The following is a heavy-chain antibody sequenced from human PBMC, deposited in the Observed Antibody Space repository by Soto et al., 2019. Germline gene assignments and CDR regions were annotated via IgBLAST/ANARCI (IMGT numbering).Heavy chain of an antibody. Sequence: ASVKVSCKASGYTFTSYDINWVRQATGQGLEWMGWMNPNSGNTGSAQRFQGRLTMTRNTSINTAYMELTSLTSEDAAVYFCARVHTVTTYFDVWGRGTLVTVPQ. CDR2: MNPNSGNT. CDR1: GYTFTSYD. V-gene: IGHV1-8*01. CDR3: ARVHTVTTYFDV. D-gene: IGHD4-17*01. J-gene: IGHJ2*01.